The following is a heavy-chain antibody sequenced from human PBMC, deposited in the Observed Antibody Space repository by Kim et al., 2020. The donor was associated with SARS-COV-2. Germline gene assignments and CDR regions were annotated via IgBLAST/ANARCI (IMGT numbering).Heavy chain of an antibody. CDR2: INPNSGGT. CDR1: GYTFTGYY. D-gene: IGHD2-21*02. Sequence: ASVKVSCKASGYTFTGYYMHWVRQAPGQGLEWMGRINPNSGGTNYAQKFQGRVTMTRDTSISTAYMELSRLRSDDTAVYYCLVYCGGDCYPSSWYYGVDVWGQGTTVTVSS. CDR3: LVYCGGDCYPSSWYYGVDV. V-gene: IGHV1-2*06. J-gene: IGHJ6*02.